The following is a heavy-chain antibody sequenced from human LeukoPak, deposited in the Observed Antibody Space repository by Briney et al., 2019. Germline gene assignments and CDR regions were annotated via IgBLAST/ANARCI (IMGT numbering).Heavy chain of an antibody. D-gene: IGHD5-12*01. CDR2: IIPILGIA. V-gene: IGHV1-69*04. J-gene: IGHJ1*01. CDR3: AVPAGVVASSEYFQH. Sequence: GSSVKVSYKASGGTFSGYAISWVRQAPGQGLEWMGRIIPILGIANYAQKSQGRVTITADKSTSTAYMELSSLRSEDTAVYYCAVPAGVVASSEYFQHWGQGTLVTVSS. CDR1: GGTFSGYA.